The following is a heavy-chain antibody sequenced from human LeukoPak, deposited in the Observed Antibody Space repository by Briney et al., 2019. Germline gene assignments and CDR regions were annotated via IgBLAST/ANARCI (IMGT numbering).Heavy chain of an antibody. CDR1: GFTFSRYW. CDR3: ARGQGYESYYYMDV. J-gene: IGHJ6*03. CDR2: ISFDGVNT. Sequence: GGSLRLSCAASGFTFSRYWMSWVRQAPGKGLEWVAVISFDGVNTFYADSVKGRFTISRDNSNNTVYLQMNNLRPEDTAVFYCARGQGYESYYYMDVWGKGTTVSVSS. D-gene: IGHD2-2*01. V-gene: IGHV3-30*03.